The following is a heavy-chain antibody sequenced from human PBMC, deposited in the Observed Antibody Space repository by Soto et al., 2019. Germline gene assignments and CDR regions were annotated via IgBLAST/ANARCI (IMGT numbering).Heavy chain of an antibody. D-gene: IGHD6-19*01. V-gene: IGHV3-21*01. CDR3: ARHSLDGRGWSIDY. CDR2: ISSSSYYI. CDR1: GFTFSTYS. Sequence: EVQLVESGGGLVKPGGSLRLSCAASGFTFSTYSMNWVRQAPGKGLEWVSSISSSSYYIYYSDSVRGRFSISRDYAKGSLSLQMNSLRAEDTAVYYCARHSLDGRGWSIDYWGQGTLVTVSS. J-gene: IGHJ4*02.